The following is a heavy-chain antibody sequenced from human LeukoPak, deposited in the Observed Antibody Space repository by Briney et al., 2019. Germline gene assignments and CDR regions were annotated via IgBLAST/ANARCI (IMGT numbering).Heavy chain of an antibody. V-gene: IGHV3-23*01. Sequence: GGSLRLSCAASGFTFSSYAMSWVRQAPGKGLEWVSAISGSGGSTYYADSVKGRFTISRDNSKNTLYLQMNSLRAEDTAVYYCAKDLWWAGTTPGFDAFDIWGQGTMVTVSS. CDR3: AKDLWWAGTTPGFDAFDI. D-gene: IGHD1-7*01. J-gene: IGHJ3*02. CDR2: ISGSGGST. CDR1: GFTFSSYA.